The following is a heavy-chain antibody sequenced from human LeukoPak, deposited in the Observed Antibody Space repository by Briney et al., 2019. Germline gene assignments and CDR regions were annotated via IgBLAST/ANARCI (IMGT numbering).Heavy chain of an antibody. D-gene: IGHD2-21*02. V-gene: IGHV1-3*01. CDR1: GYTFTSYA. J-gene: IGHJ4*02. CDR3: ARDIYPFAYCGGDCSFDY. Sequence: ASVKVSCKASGYTFTSYAMHWVRQAPGQRLEWMGWINAGNGNTKYSQKFQGRVTITRDTSASTAYMELSSLRSEDTAVYYCARDIYPFAYCGGDCSFDYWGQGTLVTVSS. CDR2: INAGNGNT.